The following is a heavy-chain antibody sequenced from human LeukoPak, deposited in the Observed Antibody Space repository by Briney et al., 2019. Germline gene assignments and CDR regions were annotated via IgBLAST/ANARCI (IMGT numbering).Heavy chain of an antibody. CDR2: LLYSGRT. D-gene: IGHD1-14*01. CDR1: GASISDYY. V-gene: IGHV4-59*01. J-gene: IGHJ2*01. CDR3: ARTGRRGYFDF. Sequence: NPSETLSLTCNVSGASISDYYWSWVRQSPEKGLEWIASLLYSGRTHYNPSLRSRVAISGDTSNNQFSLILTSVTTTDTAVYCCARTGRRGYFDFWGRGTLVTVSS.